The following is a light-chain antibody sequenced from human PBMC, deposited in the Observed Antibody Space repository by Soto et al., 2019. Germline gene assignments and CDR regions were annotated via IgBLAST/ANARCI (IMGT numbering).Light chain of an antibody. CDR3: QQCGMSPPD. Sequence: EIVMTQSPATLSVSPGGRATLSCRASQSISGALAWYQQKPGQAPRLLIYGASTRATSFPARFSGSGSGTDFTVTISSLERKDFAVYYCQQCGMSPPDFGGGTKVDIK. J-gene: IGKJ4*01. V-gene: IGKV3-15*01. CDR1: QSISGA. CDR2: GAS.